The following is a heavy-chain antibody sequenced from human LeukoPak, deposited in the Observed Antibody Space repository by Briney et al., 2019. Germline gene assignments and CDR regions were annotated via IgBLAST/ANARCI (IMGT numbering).Heavy chain of an antibody. J-gene: IGHJ4*02. CDR3: ARVHALEHYLDY. CDR2: IYYSGST. CDR1: GVSISSGGYY. V-gene: IGHV4-31*03. D-gene: IGHD1-1*01. Sequence: SETLSLTCTVSGVSISSGGYYWSWIRQHPGKGLEWIGYIYYSGSTYYNPSLKSRVTISVDTSKNQFSLKLSSVTAADTAVYHCARVHALEHYLDYWGQGTLVTVSS.